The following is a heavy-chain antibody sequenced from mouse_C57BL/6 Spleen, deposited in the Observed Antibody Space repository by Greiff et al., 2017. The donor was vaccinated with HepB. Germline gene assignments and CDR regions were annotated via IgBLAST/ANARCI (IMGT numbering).Heavy chain of an antibody. D-gene: IGHD6-5*01. J-gene: IGHJ2*01. Sequence: VQLQQPGAELVRPGTSVKLSCKASGYTFTSYWMHWVKQRPGQGLEWIGVIDPSDSYTNYNQKFKGKATLTVDTSSSTAYMQLSSLTSEDSAVYYCARSLWVDYWGQGTTLTVSS. CDR3: ARSLWVDY. CDR2: IDPSDSYT. V-gene: IGHV1-59*01. CDR1: GYTFTSYW.